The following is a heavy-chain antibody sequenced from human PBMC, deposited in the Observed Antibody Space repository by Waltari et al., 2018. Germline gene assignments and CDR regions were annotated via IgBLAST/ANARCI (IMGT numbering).Heavy chain of an antibody. CDR3: ARLVVIPSYVDY. D-gene: IGHD2-21*01. J-gene: IGHJ4*02. Sequence: EVQLVASGGALVHPGQSLRLSCAAFRFSLSNSSMTWVRQTPGKGLEWISYIHVGGTAMYYAVSVKGRFMVSRDNAQNALHLHMSSLRAEDTAVYFCARLVVIPSYVDYWGQGIFVTVSS. CDR1: RFSLSNSS. CDR2: IHVGGTAM. V-gene: IGHV3-48*04.